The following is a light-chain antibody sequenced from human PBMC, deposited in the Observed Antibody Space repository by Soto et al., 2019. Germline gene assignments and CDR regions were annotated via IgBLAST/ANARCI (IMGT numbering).Light chain of an antibody. CDR3: QQYFRATFT. V-gene: IGKV4-1*01. J-gene: IGKJ3*01. Sequence: DIVMTQSPDSLAVSLGEGATINCKSSQSVLYSSNNKNYLAWYQQKPGQPPKLLIHWASTRESGVPDRFSGSGSETDFTLTISTLQAEDVAVYYCQQYFRATFTFGHGTKVDI. CDR1: QSVLYSSNNKNY. CDR2: WAS.